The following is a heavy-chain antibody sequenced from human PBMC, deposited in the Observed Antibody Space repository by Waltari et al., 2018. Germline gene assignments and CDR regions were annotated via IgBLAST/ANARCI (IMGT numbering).Heavy chain of an antibody. CDR2: ISWNSGSI. V-gene: IGHV3-9*01. CDR3: AKDIGGGSPVVGYYGMDV. J-gene: IGHJ6*02. CDR1: GFTFDDYA. D-gene: IGHD1-26*01. Sequence: EVQLVESGGGLVQPGRSLRLSCAASGFTFDDYAMHWVRQAPGKGLEWVSGISWNSGSIGYADSVKGRFTISRDNAKNSLYLQMNSLRAEDTALYYCAKDIGGGSPVVGYYGMDVWGQGTTVTVSS.